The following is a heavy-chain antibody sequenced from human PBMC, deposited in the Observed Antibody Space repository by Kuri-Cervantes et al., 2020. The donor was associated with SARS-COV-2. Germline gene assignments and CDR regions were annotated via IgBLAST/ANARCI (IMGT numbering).Heavy chain of an antibody. CDR1: GYTFTSYG. CDR2: ISAYNGNT. Sequence: ASVKVSCKASGYTFTSYGISWVRQAPGQGLEWMGWISAYNGNTNYAQKLQGRVTMTTDTSTSTAYMELRSLRSDDTAVYYCARLNVVVPAAISLPWRWFDPWGQGTLVTVSS. V-gene: IGHV1-18*01. CDR3: ARLNVVVPAAISLPWRWFDP. D-gene: IGHD2-2*01. J-gene: IGHJ5*02.